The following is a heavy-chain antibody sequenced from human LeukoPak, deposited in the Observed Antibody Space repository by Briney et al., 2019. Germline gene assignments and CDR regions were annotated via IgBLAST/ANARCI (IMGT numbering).Heavy chain of an antibody. CDR1: GGSFSGYC. D-gene: IGHD3-22*01. CDR2: INRSGST. CDR3: ARGVAYDSSGYYEYYFDY. V-gene: IGHV4-34*01. J-gene: IGHJ4*02. Sequence: SETLSLTCAVYGGSFSGYCWSWIRQPPGKGLEWIGEINRSGSTNYNPSLKSRVTISVDTSKNQFSLKLSSVTAADTAVYYCARGVAYDSSGYYEYYFDYWGQGTLVTVSS.